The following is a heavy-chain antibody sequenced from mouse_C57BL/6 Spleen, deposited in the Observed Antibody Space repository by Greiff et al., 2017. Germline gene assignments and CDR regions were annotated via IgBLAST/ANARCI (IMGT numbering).Heavy chain of an antibody. CDR2: IYPGDGDT. J-gene: IGHJ4*01. CDR3: ATAQATKYYAMDY. CDR1: GYAFSSSW. Sequence: QVQLQQSGPELVTPGASVKISCKASGYAFSSSWMNWVKQRPGKGLEWIGRIYPGDGDTNYNGKFKGKATVTADKSSSTAYMQLSSLTSEDSAVYFCATAQATKYYAMDYWGQGTSVTVSS. D-gene: IGHD3-2*02. V-gene: IGHV1-82*01.